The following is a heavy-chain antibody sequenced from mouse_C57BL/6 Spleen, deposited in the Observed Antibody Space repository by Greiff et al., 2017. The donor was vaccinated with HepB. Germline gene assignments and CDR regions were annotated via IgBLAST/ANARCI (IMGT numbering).Heavy chain of an antibody. CDR1: GYAFSSYW. CDR2: IYPGDGDT. V-gene: IGHV1-80*01. D-gene: IGHD2-4*01. J-gene: IGHJ4*01. CDR3: ARSRVYYDYDDYAMDY. Sequence: VQLQQSGAELVKPGASVKISCKASGYAFSSYWMNWVKQRPGKGLEWIGQIYPGDGDTNYNGKFKGKATLTADKSSSTAYMQLSSLTSEDSAVYFCARSRVYYDYDDYAMDYWGQGTSVTVSS.